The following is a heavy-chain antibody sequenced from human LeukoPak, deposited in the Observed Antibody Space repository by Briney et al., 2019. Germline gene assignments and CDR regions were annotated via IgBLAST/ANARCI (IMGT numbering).Heavy chain of an antibody. CDR3: ARDPDYDRSGYSGDLDY. CDR1: GYTLTGYY. CDR2: INPKSGGT. Sequence: GASVKVSCEASGYTLTGYYMHWVRQAPGQGLEWMGWINPKSGGTNYAQQFQDRVTMTRDTSISTAYMELSRLKSDDTAVYYCARDPDYDRSGYSGDLDYWGQGTLVTVSS. D-gene: IGHD3-22*01. V-gene: IGHV1-2*02. J-gene: IGHJ4*02.